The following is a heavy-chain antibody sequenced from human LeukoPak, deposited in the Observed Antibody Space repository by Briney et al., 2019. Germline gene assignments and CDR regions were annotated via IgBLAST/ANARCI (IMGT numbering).Heavy chain of an antibody. V-gene: IGHV4-34*01. D-gene: IGHD3-3*01. CDR1: GGSFSGYY. J-gene: IGHJ4*02. CDR3: ARGVRITIFGVVSRPDY. CDR2: INHSGST. Sequence: SETLSLTCAVYGGSFSGYYWSWIRQPPGKGLEWIGEINHSGSTNYNPSLKSRVTISVDTSKDQFSLKLSSVTAADTAVYYCARGVRITIFGVVSRPDYWGQGTLVTVSS.